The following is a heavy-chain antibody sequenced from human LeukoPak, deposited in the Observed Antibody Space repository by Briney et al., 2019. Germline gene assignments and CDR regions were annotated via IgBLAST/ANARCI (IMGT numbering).Heavy chain of an antibody. Sequence: PSETLSLTCTVSGGSISSGGYYWSWIRQHPGKGLEWIGYIYCSGSTYYNPSLKSRVTISVDTSKNQFSLKLSSVTAADTAVYYCARDSFGSDSSGYYMGYNWFDPWGQGTLVTVSS. V-gene: IGHV4-31*03. CDR3: ARDSFGSDSSGYYMGYNWFDP. CDR2: IYCSGST. D-gene: IGHD3-22*01. CDR1: GGSISSGGYY. J-gene: IGHJ5*02.